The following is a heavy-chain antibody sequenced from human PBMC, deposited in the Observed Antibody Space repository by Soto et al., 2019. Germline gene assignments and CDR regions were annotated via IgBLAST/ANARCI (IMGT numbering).Heavy chain of an antibody. CDR1: GYTFTSYG. Sequence: ASVKVSCKASGYTFTSYGISWVRQAPGQGLEWMGWISAYNGNTNYAQKLQGRFTISRDSSKTTVYMLITNLRAEDTAIYYCAKSLRTSLTTGYWFDPWGQGTLVTVSS. CDR2: ISAYNGNT. V-gene: IGHV1-18*01. J-gene: IGHJ5*02. CDR3: AKSLRTSLTTGYWFDP. D-gene: IGHD4-17*01.